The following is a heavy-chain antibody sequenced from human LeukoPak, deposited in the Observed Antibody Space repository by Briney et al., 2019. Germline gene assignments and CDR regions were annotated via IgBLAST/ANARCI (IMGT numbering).Heavy chain of an antibody. Sequence: GGSLRLSCEGSGFQFSKDWMTWVRQAPGKGLEWVANIKEDASLKNYVDSVKGRFTISRDNTKNSLFLQMNSLRAEDTAVYYCARDPSPEHTRGYYDGLDIWGPGTRVTVSS. CDR3: ARDPSPEHTRGYYDGLDI. CDR1: GFQFSKDW. D-gene: IGHD3-22*01. CDR2: IKEDASLK. J-gene: IGHJ3*02. V-gene: IGHV3-7*01.